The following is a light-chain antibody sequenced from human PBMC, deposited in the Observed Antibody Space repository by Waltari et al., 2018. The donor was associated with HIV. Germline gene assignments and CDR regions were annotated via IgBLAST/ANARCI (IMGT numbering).Light chain of an antibody. CDR2: WAS. CDR3: QQYHVTPPT. Sequence: DIVMTQSPASLAVSLGARATITCKSSQSVLHTSNNKNFLAWYQQKSGQAPKLLIYWASTRESGVPARFSGSGSGTNFTLTINSLQSEDVAVYYCQQYHVTPPTFGQGT. J-gene: IGKJ1*01. CDR1: QSVLHTSNNKNF. V-gene: IGKV4-1*01.